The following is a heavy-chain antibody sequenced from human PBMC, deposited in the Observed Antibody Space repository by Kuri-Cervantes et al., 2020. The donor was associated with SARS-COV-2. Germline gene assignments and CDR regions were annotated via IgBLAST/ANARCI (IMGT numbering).Heavy chain of an antibody. J-gene: IGHJ4*02. Sequence: GSLRLSCTVAGGSISSYYWSWIRQPAGKGLEWIGHIYTSGSTNYNPSLKSRVTMSVDTSKNQFSLKLSSVTAADTAVYYCARRWEDYYGSGGYPTFDYWGQGTLVTVSS. CDR2: IYTSGST. V-gene: IGHV4-4*07. CDR1: GGSISSYY. CDR3: ARRWEDYYGSGGYPTFDY. D-gene: IGHD3-10*01.